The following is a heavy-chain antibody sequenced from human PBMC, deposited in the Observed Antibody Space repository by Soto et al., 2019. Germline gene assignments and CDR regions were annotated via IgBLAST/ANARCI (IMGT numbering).Heavy chain of an antibody. Sequence: SVQVSCQASGGTFDSYAISWVRQAPGQGLELMGGVIPMFLKSNYAQKFQGRVTITADKSTNTVYMEMNSLKSEDTAVYYCVRGGGEMANPPPYLYWGQGTQVTVSS. V-gene: IGHV1-69*06. J-gene: IGHJ4*02. CDR1: GGTFDSYA. CDR3: VRGGGEMANPPPYLY. D-gene: IGHD3-16*01. CDR2: VIPMFLKS.